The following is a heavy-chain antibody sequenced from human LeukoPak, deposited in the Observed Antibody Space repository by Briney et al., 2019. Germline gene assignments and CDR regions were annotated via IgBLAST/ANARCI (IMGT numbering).Heavy chain of an antibody. CDR1: GYTFTSYD. CDR3: ARGRRPIVVVTATPQGNWYFDL. Sequence: ASVTVSCKASGYTFTSYDINWVRQATGQGLEWMGWMNPNSGNTGYAQKFQGRVTMTRNTSISTAYMELSSLRSEDTAVYYCARGRRPIVVVTATPQGNWYFDLWGRGTLVTVSS. CDR2: MNPNSGNT. V-gene: IGHV1-8*01. D-gene: IGHD2-21*02. J-gene: IGHJ2*01.